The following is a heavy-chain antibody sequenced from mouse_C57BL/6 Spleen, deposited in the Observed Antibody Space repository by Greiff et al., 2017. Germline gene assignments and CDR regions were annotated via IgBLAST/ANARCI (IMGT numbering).Heavy chain of an antibody. V-gene: IGHV5-17*01. J-gene: IGHJ3*01. CDR2: ISSGSSTI. CDR1: GFPFSDYG. Sequence: EVQLVESGGGLVKPGGSLKLSCAASGFPFSDYGMHWVRQAPEKGLEWVAYISSGSSTIYYADTVKGRFTISRDNAKNTLFLQMTSLRSEDTAMYYCARDGDWFAYWGQGTLVTVSA. CDR3: ARDGDWFAY.